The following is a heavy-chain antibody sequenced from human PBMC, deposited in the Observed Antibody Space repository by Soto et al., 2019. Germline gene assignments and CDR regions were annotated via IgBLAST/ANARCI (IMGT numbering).Heavy chain of an antibody. V-gene: IGHV4-59*08. Sequence: SETLSLTCTVSGGSISSYLWSWIRQPPGKGLEWIGYIYYSGSTNYSPSLESRVTISIDTSKNQFSLKLSSVTAADTAVYYCARVYNWNRPYYFDYWGQGALVTVSS. CDR2: IYYSGST. D-gene: IGHD1-20*01. J-gene: IGHJ4*02. CDR3: ARVYNWNRPYYFDY. CDR1: GGSISSYL.